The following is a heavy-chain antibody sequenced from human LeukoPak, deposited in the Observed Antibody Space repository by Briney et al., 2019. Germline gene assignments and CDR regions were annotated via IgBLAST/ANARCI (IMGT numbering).Heavy chain of an antibody. CDR3: ARGGGSYYEEGEYNWFDP. J-gene: IGHJ5*02. D-gene: IGHD1-26*01. CDR2: MNPNSGNT. CDR1: GYTFTSYD. V-gene: IGHV1-8*01. Sequence: GAXVKVSCKASGYTFTSYDINWVRQATGQGLEWMGWMNPNSGNTGYAQKSQGRVTMTRNTSISTAYMELSSLRSEDTAVYYCARGGGSYYEEGEYNWFDPWGQGTLVTVSS.